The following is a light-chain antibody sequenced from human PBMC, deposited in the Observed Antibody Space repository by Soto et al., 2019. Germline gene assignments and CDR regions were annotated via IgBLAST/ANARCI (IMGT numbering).Light chain of an antibody. V-gene: IGLV1-36*01. Sequence: QPVLTQPPSVSEAPRQRVTISCSGSSSNIGNNAVNWYQQLPGKAPKLLIYYDDLRPSGVSDRFSGSKSGTSASLAISGLQSEDEADYYCAAWDDSLNGDVFGAGTKVTVL. J-gene: IGLJ1*01. CDR1: SSNIGNNA. CDR3: AAWDDSLNGDV. CDR2: YDD.